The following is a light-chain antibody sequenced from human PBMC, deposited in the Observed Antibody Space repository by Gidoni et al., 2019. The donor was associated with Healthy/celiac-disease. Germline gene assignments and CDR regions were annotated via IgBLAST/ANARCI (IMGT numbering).Light chain of an antibody. V-gene: IGLV2-14*01. J-gene: IGLJ1*01. CDR1: SSDVGGYNY. CDR2: EVS. Sequence: QSALTQPASVSGSPGQSITIPCTGTSSDVGGYNYVSWYQQHPGKAPKLMIYEVSNRPSGVPDRFSGSKSGNTASLTISGLQAEDEADYYCSSYTSSSLYVFGTGTKVTVL. CDR3: SSYTSSSLYV.